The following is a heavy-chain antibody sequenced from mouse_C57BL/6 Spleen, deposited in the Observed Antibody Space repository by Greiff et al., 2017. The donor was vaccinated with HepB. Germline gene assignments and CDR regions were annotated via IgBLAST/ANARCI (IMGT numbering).Heavy chain of an antibody. CDR2: INPNNGGT. Sequence: EVQLQQSGPELVKPGASVKMSCKASGYTFTDYNMHWVKQSHGKSLEWIGYINPNNGGTSYNQKFKGKATLTVNKSSSTAYMELRSLTSEESAVYYCARGSKSYWYFDVWGTGTTVTVSS. CDR3: ARGSKSYWYFDV. CDR1: GYTFTDYN. J-gene: IGHJ1*03. V-gene: IGHV1-22*01. D-gene: IGHD2-5*01.